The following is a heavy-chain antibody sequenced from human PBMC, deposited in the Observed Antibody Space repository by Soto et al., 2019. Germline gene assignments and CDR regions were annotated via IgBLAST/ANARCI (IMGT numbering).Heavy chain of an antibody. CDR2: MYYSGGT. CDR3: ARLDRFLEYLNH. D-gene: IGHD3-3*01. Sequence: QLQLQESGPGLVKPSETLSLTCSVSGGSISISSYYWGWVRQPPGKGLEWIASMYYSGGTYYNPSLKSRATISVDKSKNQFSLKLTSATAADTAVYYCARLDRFLEYLNHWGQGTLVTVSS. CDR1: GGSISISSYY. V-gene: IGHV4-39*01. J-gene: IGHJ5*02.